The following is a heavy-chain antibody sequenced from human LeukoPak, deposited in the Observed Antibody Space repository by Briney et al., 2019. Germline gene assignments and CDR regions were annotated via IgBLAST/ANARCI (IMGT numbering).Heavy chain of an antibody. Sequence: GVSLRLSCAASGFTLSSYAMNWVRQAPGKGLEWVSAISYSGGSTYYADSVKGRFTISRHDSQNTLYLQMNSLRADDTAVYYCVYFDAIMATGDYWGQGTLVTVSS. CDR1: GFTLSSYA. CDR3: VYFDAIMATGDY. V-gene: IGHV3-23*01. CDR2: ISYSGGST. D-gene: IGHD3-22*01. J-gene: IGHJ4*02.